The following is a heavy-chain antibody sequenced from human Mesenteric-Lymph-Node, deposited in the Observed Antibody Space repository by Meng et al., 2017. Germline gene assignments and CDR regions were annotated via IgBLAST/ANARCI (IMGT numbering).Heavy chain of an antibody. CDR1: VGSISSGDYY. Sequence: QVDLQESGPGLVKPSQHLSLTCTVSVGSISSGDYYWSWIRQPPGKGLEWIGCIYYSGRTYYNPSLKGRVTISVDTSKNQFSLNLSSVTAADTAVYYCARGQRSYSGSYPEWFDPWGQGTLVTVSS. J-gene: IGHJ5*02. D-gene: IGHD1-26*01. CDR3: ARGQRSYSGSYPEWFDP. CDR2: IYYSGRT. V-gene: IGHV4-30-4*01.